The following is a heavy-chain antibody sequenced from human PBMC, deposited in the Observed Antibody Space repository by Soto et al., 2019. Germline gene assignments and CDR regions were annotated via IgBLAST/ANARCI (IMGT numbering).Heavy chain of an antibody. J-gene: IGHJ4*02. CDR3: ARRYGGNFDY. CDR1: GGSISSYY. Sequence: XXTLSLSCTVSGGSISSYYWRWIWQPPGKGLEWIGYTYYRGSTNYNPSLKSRVTISVDTSKNQFSLKLSSVTAADTAVYYCARRYGGNFDYWGQGTLVTVSS. CDR2: TYYRGST. V-gene: IGHV4-59*01. D-gene: IGHD2-15*01.